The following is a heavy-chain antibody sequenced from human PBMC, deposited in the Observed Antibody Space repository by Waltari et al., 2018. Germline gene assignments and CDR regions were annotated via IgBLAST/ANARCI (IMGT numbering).Heavy chain of an antibody. CDR2: SNPNSGGT. CDR1: GYTFTGYY. D-gene: IGHD3-10*01. J-gene: IGHJ4*02. CDR3: ARVNTITMVRGVPYDY. V-gene: IGHV1-2*06. Sequence: QVQLVQSGAEVKRPGASVKVSCKASGYTFTGYYMHWVRQATGQGLEWMGRSNPNSGGTNNAQKCQGRVTITRDTSIRTAYMELSRLRSDDTAVYYCARVNTITMVRGVPYDYWGQGTLVTVSS.